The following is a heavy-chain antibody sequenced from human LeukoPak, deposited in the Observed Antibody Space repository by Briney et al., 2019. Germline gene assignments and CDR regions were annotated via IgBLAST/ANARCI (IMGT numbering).Heavy chain of an antibody. CDR1: GYTFTSYG. CDR3: ARDGISGWYVGTFDY. CDR2: ISAYNGNT. J-gene: IGHJ4*02. D-gene: IGHD6-19*01. Sequence: ASVKVSCKASGYTFTSYGISWVRQAPGQGLEWMGWISAYNGNTNYAQKLQGRVTVTTDTSTSTAYMELRSLRSDDTAVYYSARDGISGWYVGTFDYWGQGTLVTVSS. V-gene: IGHV1-18*01.